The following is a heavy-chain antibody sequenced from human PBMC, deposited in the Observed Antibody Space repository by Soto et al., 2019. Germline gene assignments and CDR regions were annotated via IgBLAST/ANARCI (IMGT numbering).Heavy chain of an antibody. CDR3: ATRITVFGLLLPPFDP. CDR1: GGSVNGYY. CDR2: INHTGGT. D-gene: IGHD3-3*01. Sequence: PSETLSLTGAVYGGSVNGYYWNWIRQPPGKGLEWIGEINHTGGTHYNPSLKSRATMSVDTSKNQFSLRLSSVTAADTAIYYCATRITVFGLLLPPFDPWGQGTQVTVSS. J-gene: IGHJ5*02. V-gene: IGHV4-34*01.